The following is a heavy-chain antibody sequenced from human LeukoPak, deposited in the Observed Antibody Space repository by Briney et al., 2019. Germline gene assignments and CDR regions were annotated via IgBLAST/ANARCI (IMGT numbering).Heavy chain of an antibody. CDR2: IIPILGIA. D-gene: IGHD6-13*01. CDR1: GGTFSSYT. CDR3: ARVSPTIAAAGTWADAFDI. V-gene: IGHV1-69*02. Sequence: SVKVSCTASGGTFSSYTISWVRQAPGQGLEWMGRIIPILGIANYAQKFQGRVTITADKSTSTAYMELSSLRSEDTAVYYCARVSPTIAAAGTWADAFDIWGQGTMVTVSS. J-gene: IGHJ3*02.